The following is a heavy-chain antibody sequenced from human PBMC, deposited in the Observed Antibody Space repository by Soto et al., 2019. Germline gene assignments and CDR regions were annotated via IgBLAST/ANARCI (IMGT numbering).Heavy chain of an antibody. CDR3: ARGSTDYYPGSRIFDF. CDR2: ITDTGGDT. Sequence: PXESLRLTCVASGITVGSRAMSGVRQAPGEGLEWVSTITDTGGDTKYADSVRGRFTMSRDNSKKTLYLQMNSLRVENSALYYCARGSTDYYPGSRIFDFWGRGTLVTVSS. J-gene: IGHJ4*02. V-gene: IGHV3-23*01. CDR1: GITVGSRA. D-gene: IGHD3-10*01.